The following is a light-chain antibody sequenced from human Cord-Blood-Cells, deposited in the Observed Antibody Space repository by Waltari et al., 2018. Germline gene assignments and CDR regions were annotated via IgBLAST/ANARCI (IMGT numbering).Light chain of an antibody. CDR1: SSDVGSYNL. J-gene: IGLJ3*02. CDR3: CSYAGSKRV. Sequence: QSALTQPASASAPPVQATTISCTATSSDVGSYNLASWYQQHPGKAPKLMIYEGSKQPSGVSNRFSGSKSGNTASLTISGLQAEDEADYYCCSYAGSKRVFGGGTKLTVL. CDR2: EGS. V-gene: IGLV2-23*01.